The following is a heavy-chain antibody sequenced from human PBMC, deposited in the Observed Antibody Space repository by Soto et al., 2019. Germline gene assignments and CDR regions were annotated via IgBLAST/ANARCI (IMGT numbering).Heavy chain of an antibody. CDR2: IYVTGAV. CDR3: ARLRIATNNYKWFDP. CDR1: GAALNSGNYY. J-gene: IGHJ5*02. D-gene: IGHD2-21*01. V-gene: IGHV4-31*03. Sequence: SETLSLTCSVSGAALNSGNYYWSWIRQVAGKGLEWIGHIYVTGAVDYNPSLRDRITISQDTSERQFSLNLRLVTAADTAVYYCARLRIATNNYKWFDPWGQGTLVTVSS.